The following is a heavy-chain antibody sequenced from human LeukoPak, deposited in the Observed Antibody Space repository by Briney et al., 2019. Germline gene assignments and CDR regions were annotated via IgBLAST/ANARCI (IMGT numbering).Heavy chain of an antibody. J-gene: IGHJ4*02. CDR2: INHSGST. Sequence: SETLSLTCTVSGGSISSSSYYWGWIRQPPGKGLEWIGEINHSGSTNYNPSLKSRVTISVDTSKNQFSLKLSSVTAADTAMYYCAITTMVPFDYWGQGTLVTVSS. CDR1: GGSISSSSYY. CDR3: AITTMVPFDY. V-gene: IGHV4-39*07. D-gene: IGHD3-10*01.